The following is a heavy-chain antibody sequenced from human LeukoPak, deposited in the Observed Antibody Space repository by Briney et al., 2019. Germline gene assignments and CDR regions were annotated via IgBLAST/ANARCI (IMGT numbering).Heavy chain of an antibody. CDR2: ISGSGGST. V-gene: IGHV3-23*01. Sequence: GGSLRLPCAASGFTFSNYAMNWVRQAPGRGLEWVSAISGSGGSTYYADSVKGRFTISRDNSKNTLYLQMNSLRAEDTAVYYCAKDLAGSGSYSFDYWGQGTLVTVSS. CDR1: GFTFSNYA. CDR3: AKDLAGSGSYSFDY. D-gene: IGHD1-26*01. J-gene: IGHJ4*02.